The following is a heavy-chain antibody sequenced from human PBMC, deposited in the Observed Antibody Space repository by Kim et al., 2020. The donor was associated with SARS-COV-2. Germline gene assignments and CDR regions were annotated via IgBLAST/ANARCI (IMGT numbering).Heavy chain of an antibody. V-gene: IGHV3-7*03. CDR2: IKQDGSEK. CDR3: ARTPSLAGMDV. Sequence: GGSLRLSCAASGFTFRNYWMSWVRLAPGKGLEWVANIKQDGSEKNYVDSVKGRFTISRDNAKNSLFLQMNSLRAEDTAVYYCARTPSLAGMDVWGQGTTVTVSS. CDR1: GFTFRNYW. J-gene: IGHJ6*02.